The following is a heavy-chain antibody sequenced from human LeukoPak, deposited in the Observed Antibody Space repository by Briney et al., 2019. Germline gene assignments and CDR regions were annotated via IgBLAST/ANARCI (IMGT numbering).Heavy chain of an antibody. CDR1: GFTFSSYS. J-gene: IGHJ4*02. D-gene: IGHD3-3*01. CDR3: TTDLGVRFLEWSPVGY. Sequence: GGSLRLSCAASGFTFSSYSMNWVRQAPGKGLEWVSSISNTGTYIHYADPVKGRFTISRDNAKNSLYLQMNSLKTEDTAVYYCTTDLGVRFLEWSPVGYWGQGTLVTVSS. V-gene: IGHV3-21*03. CDR2: ISNTGTYI.